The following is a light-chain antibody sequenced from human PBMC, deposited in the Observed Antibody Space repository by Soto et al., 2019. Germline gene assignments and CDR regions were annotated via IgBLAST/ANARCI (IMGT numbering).Light chain of an antibody. CDR1: QSVSTN. V-gene: IGKV3-15*01. Sequence: EIVMTQSPATLYMSPGERATLSCRASQSVSTNLVWYQQKPGQAPRLLIFGAASRATGIPVRFSGSGSGTEFTLIISSLQSEDFAVYYCQQYNNWPRTFGQATKVEIK. CDR2: GAA. CDR3: QQYNNWPRT. J-gene: IGKJ1*01.